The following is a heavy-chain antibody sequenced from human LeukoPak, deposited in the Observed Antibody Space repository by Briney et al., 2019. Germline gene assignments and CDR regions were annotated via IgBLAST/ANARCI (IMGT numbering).Heavy chain of an antibody. CDR1: GYTFTSYG. Sequence: ASVKVSCKASGYTFTSYGISWVRQAPGQGLEWMGWINPNSGGTNYAQKFQGRVTMTRDTSISTAYMELSRLRSDDTAVYYCARDPTEIIIAVADPNWFDPWGQGTLVTVSS. V-gene: IGHV1-2*02. CDR2: INPNSGGT. CDR3: ARDPTEIIIAVADPNWFDP. J-gene: IGHJ5*02. D-gene: IGHD6-19*01.